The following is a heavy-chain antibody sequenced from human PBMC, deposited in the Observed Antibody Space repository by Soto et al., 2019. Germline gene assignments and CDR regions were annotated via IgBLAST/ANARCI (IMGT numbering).Heavy chain of an antibody. Sequence: IRILQNQGKGLEWIGEINHSGSTNYNPSLKSRVTISVDTSKNQFSLKLSSVTAADTAVFFCSRKRRNSWYRGGFGYWGQRTLGTVPS. V-gene: IGHV4-34*01. CDR3: SRKRRNSWYRGGFGY. J-gene: IGHJ4*02. CDR2: INHSGST. D-gene: IGHD6-13*01.